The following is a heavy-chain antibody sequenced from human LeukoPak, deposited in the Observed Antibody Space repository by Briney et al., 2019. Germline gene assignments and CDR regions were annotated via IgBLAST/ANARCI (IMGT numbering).Heavy chain of an antibody. CDR1: GGSFRGYY. D-gene: IGHD5-12*01. J-gene: IGHJ4*02. CDR3: ARGDIVATTNFDY. Sequence: SETLSLTCAVYGGSFRGYYWSWIRQPPGKGLDWIGEINHSGSTNYNPSLKSRVTISVDTSKNQFSLKLSSVTAADTAVYYCARGDIVATTNFDYWGQGTLVTVSS. V-gene: IGHV4-34*01. CDR2: INHSGST.